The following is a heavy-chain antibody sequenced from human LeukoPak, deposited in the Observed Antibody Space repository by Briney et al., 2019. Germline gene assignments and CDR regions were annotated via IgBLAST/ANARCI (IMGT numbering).Heavy chain of an antibody. CDR2: INTNTGNP. D-gene: IGHD1-20*01. CDR3: ARADDLTEPSYYYYYGMDV. V-gene: IGHV7-4-1*02. Sequence: ASVKVSCKASGCTFTSYAMNWVRQAPGQGLEWMGWINTNTGNPTYAQGFTGRFVFSLDTSVSTAYLQISSLKAEDTAVYYCARADDLTEPSYYYYYGMDVWGQGTTVTVSS. J-gene: IGHJ6*02. CDR1: GCTFTSYA.